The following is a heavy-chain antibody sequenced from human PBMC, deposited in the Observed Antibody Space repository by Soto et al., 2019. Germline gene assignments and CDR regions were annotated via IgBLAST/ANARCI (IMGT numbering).Heavy chain of an antibody. D-gene: IGHD3-10*01. J-gene: IGHJ4*02. CDR2: INAGNGNT. CDR1: GYTFTSYA. CDR3: ARGAAVRGVIITLDY. V-gene: IGHV1-3*01. Sequence: QVQLVQSGAEVKKPGASVKVSCKASGYTFTSYAMHWVRQAPGQRLEWMGWINAGNGNTKYSQKFQGRVTITRDTSASTAYMELSSLRSEDTAVYYCARGAAVRGVIITLDYWGQGTLVTVSS.